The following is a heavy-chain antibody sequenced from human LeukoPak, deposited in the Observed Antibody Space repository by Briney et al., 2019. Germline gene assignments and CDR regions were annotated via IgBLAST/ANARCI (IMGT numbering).Heavy chain of an antibody. J-gene: IGHJ3*02. CDR3: ARSDRDGYPDAFDI. V-gene: IGHV3-33*01. Sequence: PGRSLRLSCAASGFTFSSYGMHWVRQAPGKGLEWVAVIWYDGSNKYYADSVKGRFTISRDNSKNTLYLQMNSLRAEDTAVYYCARSDRDGYPDAFDIWGQGTKVNGSS. CDR1: GFTFSSYG. D-gene: IGHD5-24*01. CDR2: IWYDGSNK.